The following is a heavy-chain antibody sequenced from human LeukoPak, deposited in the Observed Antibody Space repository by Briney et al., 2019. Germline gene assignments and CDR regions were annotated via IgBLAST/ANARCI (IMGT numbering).Heavy chain of an antibody. V-gene: IGHV3-15*01. Sequence: KPGGSILLSCAASGFTFSNTWMNWVRQAPGKGLEWVGRIKRIIDGGTTDYAAPAKGRFTVSRDDSINTLYLQMSSLKTEDTAVYYCAAQGGYGDPRYWGQGTLVTVSS. CDR3: AAQGGYGDPRY. CDR1: GFTFSNTW. J-gene: IGHJ4*02. CDR2: IKRIIDGGTT. D-gene: IGHD4/OR15-4a*01.